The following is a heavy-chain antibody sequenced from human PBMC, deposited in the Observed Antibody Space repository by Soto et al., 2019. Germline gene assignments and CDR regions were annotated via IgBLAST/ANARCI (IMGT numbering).Heavy chain of an antibody. D-gene: IGHD6-13*01. J-gene: IGHJ4*02. CDR1: GGSVSSGSYY. V-gene: IGHV4-61*01. Sequence: SETLSLTCTVSGGSVSSGSYYWSWIRQPPGKGLEWIGYIYYSGSTNYNPSLKSRVTISVDTSKNQFSLKLSSVTAADTAVYYCARSSGYSSSRFDYWGQGILVTVSS. CDR3: ARSSGYSSSRFDY. CDR2: IYYSGST.